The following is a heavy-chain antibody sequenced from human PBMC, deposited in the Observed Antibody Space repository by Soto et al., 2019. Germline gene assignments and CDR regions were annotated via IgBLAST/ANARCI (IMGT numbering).Heavy chain of an antibody. J-gene: IGHJ4*02. CDR2: SGTSGSYI. V-gene: IGHV3-21*01. Sequence: EVQLVESGGGLVKPGGSLRLSCAVSGFIFSRYSMNWVRQAPGKGLEWVSSSGTSGSYIYDTDPVKGRFTISRDNTKASLYLQMNSLRAEDTAIYYCARGSAFIGLDYWGQGPPVTVSS. CDR1: GFIFSRYS. CDR3: ARGSAFIGLDY. D-gene: IGHD1-26*01.